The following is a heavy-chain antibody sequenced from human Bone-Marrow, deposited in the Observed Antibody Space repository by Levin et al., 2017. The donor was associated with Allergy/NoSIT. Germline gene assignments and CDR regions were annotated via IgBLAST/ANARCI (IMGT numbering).Heavy chain of an antibody. CDR3: AKHKPVAGHEGFAY. CDR2: ISDDGSSS. Sequence: LSLPCAASGFSFSNYDMHLVRQAPGKGLEWVGVISDDGSSSVYAGSVEGRFTLSRDNSKNTLYLEMNSLRGEDTAVYYCAKHKPVAGHEGFAYWGQGALVTVAS. J-gene: IGHJ4*02. CDR1: GFSFSNYD. V-gene: IGHV3-30*18. D-gene: IGHD6-19*01.